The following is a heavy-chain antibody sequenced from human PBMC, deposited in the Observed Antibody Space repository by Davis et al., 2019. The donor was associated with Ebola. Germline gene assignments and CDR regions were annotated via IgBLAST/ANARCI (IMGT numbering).Heavy chain of an antibody. D-gene: IGHD6-6*01. CDR1: GFVFSDYE. CDR2: ISRSGDTI. CDR3: ARGEYSSSDYYYYGMDV. V-gene: IGHV3-48*03. J-gene: IGHJ6*02. Sequence: GESLKISCEASGFVFSDYELNWVRQAPGKGLEWIAFISRSGDTIYYADSVRGRFTISRDNAKNSLYLQMNSLRAEDTAVYYCARGEYSSSDYYYYGMDVWGQGTTVTVSS.